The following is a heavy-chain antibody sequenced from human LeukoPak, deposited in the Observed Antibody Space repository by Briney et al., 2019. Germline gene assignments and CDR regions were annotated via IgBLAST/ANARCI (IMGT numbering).Heavy chain of an antibody. D-gene: IGHD6-19*01. V-gene: IGHV3-74*01. J-gene: IGHJ4*02. CDR3: ARVFSGWYFYFDN. Sequence: GGSLRLSCAASGFXFSSYWIHWVHQAPGKGLMWVSRINSDGSSTTYADSVKGRFTISRDNAKNTLYLQMNSLRAEDTGVYFCARVFSGWYFYFDNWGQGTLVTVSS. CDR1: GFXFSSYW. CDR2: INSDGSST.